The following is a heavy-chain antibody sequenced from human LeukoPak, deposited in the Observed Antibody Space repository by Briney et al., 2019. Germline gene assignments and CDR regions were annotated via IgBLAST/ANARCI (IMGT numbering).Heavy chain of an antibody. Sequence: GPSLSLPSAASGLTFSCYGMHWLRQAPGKGLVRVSRIKSVVGMRYADSVQGRFTISRDHAKNTVTLQLISLRAEDTGMYYCARAPSEIGGSYPEYFRHWGQGPLVTVSP. CDR3: ARAPSEIGGSYPEYFRH. CDR1: GLTFSCYG. J-gene: IGHJ1*01. D-gene: IGHD3-22*01. CDR2: IKSVVGM. V-gene: IGHV3-74*01.